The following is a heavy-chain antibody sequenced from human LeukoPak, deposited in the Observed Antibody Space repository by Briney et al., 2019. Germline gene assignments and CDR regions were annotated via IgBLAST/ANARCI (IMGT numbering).Heavy chain of an antibody. D-gene: IGHD5-18*01. V-gene: IGHV2-70*04. CDR3: ARMGEYSYGGSYYFDY. CDR1: GFSPSTSGMR. CDR2: IDWDDDK. Sequence: SGPTLVNPTQTLTLTCTFPGFSPSTSGMRVSWIRQPPGKALEWLPPIDWDDDKFYSTSLKTRLTISKDTSKNQVVLTMTNMDPVDTGTYYCARMGEYSYGGSYYFDYWGQGTLVTVSS. J-gene: IGHJ4*02.